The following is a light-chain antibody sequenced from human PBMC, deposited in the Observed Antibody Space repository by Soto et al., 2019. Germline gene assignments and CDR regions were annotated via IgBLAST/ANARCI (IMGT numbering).Light chain of an antibody. Sequence: QSVLTQPPSASGTPGQRVTISCSGSNSNIGSNAVNWYQQLPGTAPRLLIYNNNQRPSGVPDRFSGSKSGTSASLAISGLQSEHEADYYCAAWDDSLSGPVFGPGTKVTVL. J-gene: IGLJ1*01. CDR3: AAWDDSLSGPV. V-gene: IGLV1-44*01. CDR2: NNN. CDR1: NSNIGSNA.